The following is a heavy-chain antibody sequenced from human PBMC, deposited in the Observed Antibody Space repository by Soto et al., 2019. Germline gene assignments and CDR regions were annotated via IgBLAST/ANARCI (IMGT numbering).Heavy chain of an antibody. V-gene: IGHV1-69*13. CDR2: IIPIFGTA. Sequence: ASVKVSCKASGGTFSSYAISWVRQAPGQGLEWMGGIIPIFGTANYAQKFQGRVTITADESTSTAYMELSSLRSEDTAVYYCARASYSEGYYYDSSGYYHGTTGAYYFDYWGQGTLVTVSS. D-gene: IGHD3-22*01. J-gene: IGHJ4*02. CDR1: GGTFSSYA. CDR3: ARASYSEGYYYDSSGYYHGTTGAYYFDY.